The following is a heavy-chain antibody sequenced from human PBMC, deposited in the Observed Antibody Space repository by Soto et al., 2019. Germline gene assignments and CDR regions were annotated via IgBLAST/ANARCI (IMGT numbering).Heavy chain of an antibody. Sequence: PGGSLRLSCAASGFIFSEYYMGWIRQAPGKGLEWVSQISSSGSTMFYADAVKGRFTISRDNVKKSVHLQMNSLRAEDTAVYYCAGGAKIVTPSYFDYWGHGILVTVSS. J-gene: IGHJ4*01. V-gene: IGHV3-11*01. CDR1: GFIFSEYY. CDR3: AGGAKIVTPSYFDY. CDR2: ISSSGSTM. D-gene: IGHD3-22*01.